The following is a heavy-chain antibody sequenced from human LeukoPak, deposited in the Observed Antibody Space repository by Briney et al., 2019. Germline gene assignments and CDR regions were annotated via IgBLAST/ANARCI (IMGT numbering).Heavy chain of an antibody. CDR2: ISGDGGST. CDR3: ANDKPGIGIDY. V-gene: IGHV3-43*02. J-gene: IGHJ4*02. D-gene: IGHD6-13*01. Sequence: GGSLRLSCAASGFTFDDYAMHWVRHAPGKGLEWVSLISGDGGSTYYADSVKGRFTISRNNSKNSLYLQMNSLRTEDTALYYCANDKPGIGIDYWGQGTLVTVSS. CDR1: GFTFDDYA.